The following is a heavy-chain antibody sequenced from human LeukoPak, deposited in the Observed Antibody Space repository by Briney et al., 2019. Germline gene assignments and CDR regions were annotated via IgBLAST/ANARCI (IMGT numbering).Heavy chain of an antibody. CDR3: ARTQKYYDLWSGMN. D-gene: IGHD3-3*01. CDR1: GFTFSDYY. Sequence: KPGGSVRLSCAATGFTFSDYYMSWLRQAPGKGLEWISYISGSGSADYYADSVQGRFTVSRENAKSSLYLQMNSLRAEDTAVYYCARTQKYYDLWSGMNWGQGTLVTVSS. J-gene: IGHJ4*02. CDR2: ISGSGSAD. V-gene: IGHV3-11*04.